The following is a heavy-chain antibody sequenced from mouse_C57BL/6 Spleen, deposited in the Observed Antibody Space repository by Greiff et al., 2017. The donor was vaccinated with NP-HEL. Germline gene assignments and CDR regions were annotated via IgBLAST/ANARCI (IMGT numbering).Heavy chain of an antibody. Sequence: QVQLKESGAELVKPGASVKLSCKASGYTFTEYTIHWVKQRSGQGLEWIGWFYPGSGSIKYNEKFKDKATLTADKSSSTVYMELSRLTSEDSAVYFCARHEAGYHSNFYGWYFDVWGTGTTVTVSS. CDR1: GYTFTEYT. CDR3: ARHEAGYHSNFYGWYFDV. V-gene: IGHV1-62-2*01. J-gene: IGHJ1*03. D-gene: IGHD2-5*01. CDR2: FYPGSGSI.